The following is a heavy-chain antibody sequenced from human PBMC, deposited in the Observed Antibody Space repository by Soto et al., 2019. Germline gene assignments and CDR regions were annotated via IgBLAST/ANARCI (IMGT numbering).Heavy chain of an antibody. CDR1: GGLFSSFA. Sequence: QEQLVQSGPEVKKPGSSVKVSCKDSGGLFSSFAISWVRQAPGQGLEWVGGIIPVFGTTNYAEKFQGRVTITADESTNTAYMELSSLISGDTAMYYCARGGGPYVWFNEFXGQGTLVTVSS. D-gene: IGHD3-16*01. CDR2: IIPVFGTT. J-gene: IGHJ4*02. CDR3: ARGGGPYVWFNEF. V-gene: IGHV1-69*01.